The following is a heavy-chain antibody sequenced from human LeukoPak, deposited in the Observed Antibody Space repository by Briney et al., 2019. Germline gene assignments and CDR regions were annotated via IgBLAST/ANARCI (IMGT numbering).Heavy chain of an antibody. J-gene: IGHJ4*02. CDR1: GFTLSNYW. Sequence: GGSLRLSCAASGFTLSNYWMHWVRQAPGKGLVWVSRIKSDGSSTSYADSVKGRFTISRDNAKNTLYLQMNSLRAEDTAVYYCARVWADWGQGTLVTVSS. D-gene: IGHD7-27*01. CDR2: IKSDGSST. V-gene: IGHV3-74*01. CDR3: ARVWAD.